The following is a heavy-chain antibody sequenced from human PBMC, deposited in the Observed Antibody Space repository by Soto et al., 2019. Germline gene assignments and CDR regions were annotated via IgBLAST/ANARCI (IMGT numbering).Heavy chain of an antibody. J-gene: IGHJ4*02. V-gene: IGHV1-18*01. CDR1: GYTFTSYG. CDR2: ISAHNGNT. Sequence: QVHLVQSGAEVKKPGASVKVSCKASGYTFTSYGITCVRQAPGQGLEWMGWISAHNGNTDYAQKLQGGVIVTRDTSPSTAYMELRSRISDDRAVYNCARRRNGDYWGQGALLTVSS. D-gene: IGHD1-1*01. CDR3: ARRRNGDY.